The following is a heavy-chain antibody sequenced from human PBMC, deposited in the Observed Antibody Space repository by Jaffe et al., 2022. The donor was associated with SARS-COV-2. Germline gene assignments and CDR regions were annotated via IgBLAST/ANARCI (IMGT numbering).Heavy chain of an antibody. V-gene: IGHV4-39*01. CDR1: GDSSSSTSHY. J-gene: IGHJ4*02. CDR3: ARQGNDFGYFDY. D-gene: IGHD1-1*01. Sequence: QLQLQESGPGLVKPSETLSLTCTVSGDSSSSTSHYWGWIRQPPGKGLEWIGTIHYSGSTYYNPSLNSQFTMSVDTSKKQFSLKMSSVTAADTAVYYCARQGNDFGYFDYWGQGALVTVS. CDR2: IHYSGST.